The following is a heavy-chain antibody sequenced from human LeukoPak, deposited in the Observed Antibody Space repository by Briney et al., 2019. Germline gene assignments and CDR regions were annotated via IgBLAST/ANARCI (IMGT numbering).Heavy chain of an antibody. D-gene: IGHD3-10*01. J-gene: IGHJ4*02. CDR3: ARGSFGPDY. V-gene: IGHV3-74*01. CDR1: GFTFSNHW. CDR2: INNDGSST. Sequence: PGGSLRLSCAASGFTFSNHWMHWVRQAPGKGLVWVSRINNDGSSTIYADSVKGRSTISRDNAKNTLYLQMNSLRAEDTAVYYCARGSFGPDYWGQGTLVIVSS.